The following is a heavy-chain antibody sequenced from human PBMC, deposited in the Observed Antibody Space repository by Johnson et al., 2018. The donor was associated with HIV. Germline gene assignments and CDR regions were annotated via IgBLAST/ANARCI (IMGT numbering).Heavy chain of an antibody. J-gene: IGHJ3*02. CDR2: ISYDGSNK. V-gene: IGHV3-30-3*01. CDR3: ARDRWGRKDGFDI. Sequence: QVQLVESGGGVVQPGRSLRLSCVGSGFTFSSYDMHWVRQAPGKGMDWVALISYDGSNKYYADSVKGRFTISRDNSKNTLYLQMNSLRAEDTAVYYCARDRWGRKDGFDIWGQVTMVTVSS. CDR1: GFTFSSYD. D-gene: IGHD3-16*01.